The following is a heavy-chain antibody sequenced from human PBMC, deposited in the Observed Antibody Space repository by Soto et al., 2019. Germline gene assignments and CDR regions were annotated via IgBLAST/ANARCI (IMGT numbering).Heavy chain of an antibody. CDR1: GYTFTSYG. CDR3: ARDRQPITISSYGMDV. V-gene: IGHV1-18*01. CDR2: ISAYNGNT. Sequence: QVQLVQSGAEVKKPGASVKVSCKASGYTFTSYGISWVRQAPGQGLEWMGWISAYNGNTNYAQKLQGRVNMTTDTSTSTAYMELRSLRSDATAVYYCARDRQPITISSYGMDVWGQGTTVTVSS. D-gene: IGHD3-3*01. J-gene: IGHJ6*02.